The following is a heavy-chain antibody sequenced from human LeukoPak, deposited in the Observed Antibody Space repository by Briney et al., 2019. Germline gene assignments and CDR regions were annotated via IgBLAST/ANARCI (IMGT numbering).Heavy chain of an antibody. J-gene: IGHJ4*02. CDR1: GDTLSNNNVA. CDR2: TYYQPKFNT. D-gene: IGHD3-10*01. Sequence: SQTLSLTCAISGDTLSNNNVAWNWIRQSPTRSLEWLGRTYYQPKFNTDHAVSEKSRIAINSDTSKNQFSLQLNSVTPEDTGVYYCARGSHSSFDYWGQGTLVTVSS. CDR3: ARGSHSSFDY. V-gene: IGHV6-1*01.